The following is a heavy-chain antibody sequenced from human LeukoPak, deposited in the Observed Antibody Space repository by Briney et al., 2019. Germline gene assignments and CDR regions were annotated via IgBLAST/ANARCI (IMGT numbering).Heavy chain of an antibody. CDR3: ASGRQLGY. J-gene: IGHJ4*02. V-gene: IGHV3-7*01. Sequence: PGGSLRLSCAASGFTFSRFWMSWVRQAPGKGLEWVANIKEDGSEKYYVDSVKGRFTISRDNAQNSLYVQMNSLRAEDTAVYYCASGRQLGYWGQGTLVTVSS. D-gene: IGHD6-13*01. CDR1: GFTFSRFW. CDR2: IKEDGSEK.